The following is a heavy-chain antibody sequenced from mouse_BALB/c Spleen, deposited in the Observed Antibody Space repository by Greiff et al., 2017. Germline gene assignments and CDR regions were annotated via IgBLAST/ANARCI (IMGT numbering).Heavy chain of an antibody. V-gene: IGHV2-9*02. CDR3: ARDRSTMIPGYFDV. CDR1: GFSLTSYG. D-gene: IGHD2-4*01. J-gene: IGHJ1*01. CDR2: IWAGGST. Sequence: VHLVESGPGLVAPSQSLSITCTVSGFSLTSYGVHWVRQPPGKGLEWLGVIWAGGSTNYNSALMSRLSISKDNSKSQVFLKMNSLQTDDTAMYYCARDRSTMIPGYFDVWGAGTTVTVSS.